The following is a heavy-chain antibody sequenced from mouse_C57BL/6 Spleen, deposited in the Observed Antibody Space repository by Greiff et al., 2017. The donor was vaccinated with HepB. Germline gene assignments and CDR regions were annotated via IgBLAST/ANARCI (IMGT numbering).Heavy chain of an antibody. J-gene: IGHJ4*01. CDR2: IRNKANGYTT. Sequence: EVKLMESGGGLVQPGGSLSLSCAASGFTFTDYYMSWVRQPPGKALEWLGFIRNKANGYTTEYSASVKGRFTISRDNSQSILYLQMNALRAEDSATYYGERYWGYYYAMDYWGQGTSVTVSS. CDR3: ERYWGYYYAMDY. CDR1: GFTFTDYY. V-gene: IGHV7-3*01.